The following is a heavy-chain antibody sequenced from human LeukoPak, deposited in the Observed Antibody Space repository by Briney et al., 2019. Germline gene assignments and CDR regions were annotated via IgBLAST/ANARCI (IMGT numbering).Heavy chain of an antibody. D-gene: IGHD2-2*01. Sequence: GGSLRLSCAASGFTFSSYAMSWVRQAPGKGLEWVSAISGSGGSTYYADSVKGWFTISRDNSKNTLYLQMNSLRAEDTAVYYCAKDQWDIVVVPAAIWLDAFDIWGQGTMVTVSS. CDR2: ISGSGGST. CDR3: AKDQWDIVVVPAAIWLDAFDI. CDR1: GFTFSSYA. J-gene: IGHJ3*02. V-gene: IGHV3-23*01.